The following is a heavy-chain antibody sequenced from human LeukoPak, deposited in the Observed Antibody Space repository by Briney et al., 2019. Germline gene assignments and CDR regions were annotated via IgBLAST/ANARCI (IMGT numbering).Heavy chain of an antibody. CDR3: AKGLDDPNHYDSSGHDY. CDR2: ISGSGGST. V-gene: IGHV3-23*01. D-gene: IGHD3-22*01. CDR1: GFTFSSYA. Sequence: SGGSLRLSCAASGFTFSSYAMSWVRQAPGKGLEWVSAISGSGGSTYYADSVKGRFTISRDNSKNTLYLQMNSLRAEDTAVYYCAKGLDDPNHYDSSGHDYWGQGTLVTVSS. J-gene: IGHJ4*02.